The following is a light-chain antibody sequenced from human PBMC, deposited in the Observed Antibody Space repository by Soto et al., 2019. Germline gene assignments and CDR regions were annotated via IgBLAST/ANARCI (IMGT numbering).Light chain of an antibody. CDR2: GAS. Sequence: IVLTQSPGTLSLSPGERATLSCRASQSVRSSSLAWYQQKPGQAPRLLIYGASSRATGIPDRFSGSGSGTDFTLTISRLGPEDFAVYYCQQYGSSPPRTFGQGTKVDIK. CDR1: QSVRSSS. V-gene: IGKV3-20*01. J-gene: IGKJ1*01. CDR3: QQYGSSPPRT.